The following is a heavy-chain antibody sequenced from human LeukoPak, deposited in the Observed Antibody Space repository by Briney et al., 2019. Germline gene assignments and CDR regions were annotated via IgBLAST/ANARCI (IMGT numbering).Heavy chain of an antibody. J-gene: IGHJ3*01. CDR1: GFTFSSYA. CDR3: ARDFRRSGNYFSPGGFEV. V-gene: IGHV3-23*01. Sequence: GGSLRLSCAASGFTFSSYAMSWVRQAPGKGLEWVSAIRGSGGGTNYGDSVKGRFTISRDDSKNTVNLQMSSLRHEDTAMYYCARDFRRSGNYFSPGGFEVWGQGTQVTVSS. D-gene: IGHD1-26*01. CDR2: IRGSGGGT.